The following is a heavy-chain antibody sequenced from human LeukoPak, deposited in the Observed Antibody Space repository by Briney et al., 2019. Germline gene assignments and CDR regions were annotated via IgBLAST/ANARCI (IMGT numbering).Heavy chain of an antibody. J-gene: IGHJ4*02. D-gene: IGHD6-13*01. CDR2: ISSSGSTI. CDR3: ARGSMGIAAAGTDY. Sequence: GGSLRLSCAASGFTFSSYEMNWVRQAPGKGLEWVSYISSSGSTIYYADSVKGRFTISRDNAKNSLYLQMNSLRAEDTALYYCARGSMGIAAAGTDYWGQGTLVTVSS. CDR1: GFTFSSYE. V-gene: IGHV3-48*03.